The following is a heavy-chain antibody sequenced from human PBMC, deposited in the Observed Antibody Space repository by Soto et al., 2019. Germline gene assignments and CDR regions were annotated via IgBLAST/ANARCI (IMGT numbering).Heavy chain of an antibody. V-gene: IGHV3-23*01. Sequence: GGSLRLSCAASGFTFSSYAMSWVRQAPGKGLEWVSAISGSGGSTYYADSVKGRFTISRDNSKNTLYLQMNSLRAEDTAVYYCAKDLIEGRFLEPPGWFDPWGQGTLVTVSS. J-gene: IGHJ5*02. D-gene: IGHD3-3*01. CDR3: AKDLIEGRFLEPPGWFDP. CDR2: ISGSGGST. CDR1: GFTFSSYA.